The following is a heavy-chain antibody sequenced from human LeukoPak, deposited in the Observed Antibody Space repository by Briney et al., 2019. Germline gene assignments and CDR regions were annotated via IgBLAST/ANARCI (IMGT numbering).Heavy chain of an antibody. CDR1: GFTFSSYA. D-gene: IGHD2-15*01. Sequence: PGGSLRLSSAASGFTFSSYAMSWVRQAPGKGLEWVSAISGSGGSTYYADSVKGRFTISRDNSKNTLYLQMNSLRAEDTAVYYCAKDKGGRDLFSPIDYWGQGTLVTVSS. V-gene: IGHV3-23*01. J-gene: IGHJ4*02. CDR2: ISGSGGST. CDR3: AKDKGGRDLFSPIDY.